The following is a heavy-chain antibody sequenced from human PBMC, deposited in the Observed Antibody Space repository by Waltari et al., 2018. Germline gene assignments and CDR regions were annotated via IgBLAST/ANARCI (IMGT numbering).Heavy chain of an antibody. CDR3: ATGLGFCSGANCFEIDS. D-gene: IGHD2-2*01. V-gene: IGHV3-30*14. Sequence: QVQLVESGGGVVRPGASLTLSCAASGFSIRNYAGHWVRQAPGKGLEWVAVISYDGRKEYYAGSVSGRFTISRDNSKNTLSLFMSRLTTEDTGVYYCATGLGFCSGANCFEIDSWGPGTLVTVSS. CDR2: ISYDGRKE. J-gene: IGHJ4*02. CDR1: GFSIRNYA.